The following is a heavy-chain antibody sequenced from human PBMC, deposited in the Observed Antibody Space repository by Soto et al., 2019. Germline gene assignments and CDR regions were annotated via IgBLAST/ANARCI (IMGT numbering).Heavy chain of an antibody. CDR3: VMVDNYVTPTPQDV. V-gene: IGHV1-18*01. D-gene: IGHD3-16*01. CDR2: ISPYTGNT. Sequence: QVQLVQTGDGVKKPGASVKVSCKSSGYIFVNYGIAWVGQAPGQELEWMGWISPYTGNTHSATKVQGRLTMTTDTSTSTACMDLGSLTSDDTAVYYCVMVDNYVTPTPQDVWGQGTTVTVSS. CDR1: GYIFVNYG. J-gene: IGHJ6*02.